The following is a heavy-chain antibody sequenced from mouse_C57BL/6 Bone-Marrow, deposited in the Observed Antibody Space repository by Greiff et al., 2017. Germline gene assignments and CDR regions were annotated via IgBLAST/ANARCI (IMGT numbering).Heavy chain of an antibody. CDR2: ISNLAYSI. CDR3: ARRDWYWYFDV. V-gene: IGHV5-15*01. CDR1: GFPFSDYG. J-gene: IGHJ1*03. D-gene: IGHD4-1*01. Sequence: EVKLMESGGGLVQPGGSLKLSCAASGFPFSDYGMAWVRQAPRKGPEWVAFISNLAYSIYYADTVTGRFTISRENAKNTLYLEMSSLRSEDTAMYYCARRDWYWYFDVWGTGTTVTVSS.